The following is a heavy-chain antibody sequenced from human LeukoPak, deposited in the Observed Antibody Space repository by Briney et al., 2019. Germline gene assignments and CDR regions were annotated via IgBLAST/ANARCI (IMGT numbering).Heavy chain of an antibody. CDR1: GGSFSGYY. Sequence: SETLSLTCAVYGGSFSGYYWSWIRQPPGKGLEWIGEINHSGSTNYNLSLKSRVTISVDTSKNQFSLKLSSVTAADTAVYYCASTVGYYYGSGRQTWGQGTLVTVSS. V-gene: IGHV4-34*01. D-gene: IGHD3-10*01. CDR2: INHSGST. J-gene: IGHJ5*02. CDR3: ASTVGYYYGSGRQT.